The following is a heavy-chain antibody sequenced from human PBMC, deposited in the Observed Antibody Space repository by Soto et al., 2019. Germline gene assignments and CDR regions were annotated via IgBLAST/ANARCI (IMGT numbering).Heavy chain of an antibody. V-gene: IGHV3-23*01. CDR2: ISAGGSDT. CDR3: ACVPIRCGSSSCYTEGFDC. J-gene: IGHJ4*02. Sequence: EVQLLDSGGGGVQPGGSLRLSCVASGFVFSDYAMSWVRQAPGKGLEWVSAISAGGSDTYYADSVKGRFTVSRFNSKKTLYLQMKTLRAEDTAIYYGACVPIRCGSSSCYTEGFDCWGQGNLVTASS. D-gene: IGHD2-2*01. CDR1: GFVFSDYA.